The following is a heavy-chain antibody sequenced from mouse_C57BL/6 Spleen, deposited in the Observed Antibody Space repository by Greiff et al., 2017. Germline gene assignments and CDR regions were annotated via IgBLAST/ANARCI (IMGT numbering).Heavy chain of an antibody. J-gene: IGHJ1*03. D-gene: IGHD1-1*01. Sequence: QVQLKQPGAELVKPGASVKLSCKASGYTFTSYWMHWVKQRPGQGLEWIGMIHPNSGSTNYNEKFKSKATLTVDKSSSTAYMQLSSLTSEDSAVYYCARSGGSSNWYFDVWGTGTTVTVSS. CDR2: IHPNSGST. V-gene: IGHV1-64*01. CDR3: ARSGGSSNWYFDV. CDR1: GYTFTSYW.